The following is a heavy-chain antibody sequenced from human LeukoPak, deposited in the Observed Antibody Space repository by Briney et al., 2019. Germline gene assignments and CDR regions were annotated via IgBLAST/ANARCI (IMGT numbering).Heavy chain of an antibody. CDR1: GFTFDDYA. J-gene: IGHJ4*02. CDR2: ISWNSGSI. D-gene: IGHD4-11*01. CDR3: AKDKDYSMYYFDY. V-gene: IGHV3-9*01. Sequence: GRSLGLSFAASGFTFDDYAMHWGRQAPGKGLEWVSGISWNSGSIGYADSVKGRFTISRDNAKNSLYLQMNSLRAEDTALYYCAKDKDYSMYYFDYWGQGTLVTVSS.